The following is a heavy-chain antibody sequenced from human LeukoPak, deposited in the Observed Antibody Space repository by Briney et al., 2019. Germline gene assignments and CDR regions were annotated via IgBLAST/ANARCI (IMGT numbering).Heavy chain of an antibody. J-gene: IGHJ4*02. D-gene: IGHD6-19*01. CDR1: GYTFTSYY. V-gene: IGHV1-46*01. Sequence: ASVKVSCKASGYTFTSYYMHWVRQAPGQGLEWMGIINPSGGSTSYAQKFQGRVTMTTDTSTSTAYMELRSLRSDDTAVYYCARMWLVREDYWGQGTLVTVSS. CDR3: ARMWLVREDY. CDR2: INPSGGST.